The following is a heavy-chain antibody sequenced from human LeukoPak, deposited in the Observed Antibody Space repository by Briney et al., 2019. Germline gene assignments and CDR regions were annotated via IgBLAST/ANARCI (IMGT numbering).Heavy chain of an antibody. CDR3: GRRTQDGYNSPIDY. CDR1: GLTFSNRA. Sequence: GGSLRLSCAGSGLTFSNRAMTWVRQAPGKGLEYVAESSGSGRDTYYADSVQGRFTISRDNSKNTLYLQMNSLRAEDTAEYYCGRRTQDGYNSPIDYWGQGTLVTVSS. J-gene: IGHJ4*02. V-gene: IGHV3-23*01. CDR2: SSGSGRDT. D-gene: IGHD5-24*01.